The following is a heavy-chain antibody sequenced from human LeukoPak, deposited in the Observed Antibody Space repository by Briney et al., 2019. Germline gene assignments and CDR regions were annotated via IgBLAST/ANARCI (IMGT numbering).Heavy chain of an antibody. D-gene: IGHD2-15*01. Sequence: PSETLSLTCTVSGGSISSYYWSWIRQPPGKGLEWIGYIYYSGSTNYNPSLKSRVTISVDTSKNQFSLKLSSVTAADTAVYYCARELEWGSFDYWGQGTLVTVSS. CDR3: ARELEWGSFDY. J-gene: IGHJ4*02. CDR2: IYYSGST. CDR1: GGSISSYY. V-gene: IGHV4-59*01.